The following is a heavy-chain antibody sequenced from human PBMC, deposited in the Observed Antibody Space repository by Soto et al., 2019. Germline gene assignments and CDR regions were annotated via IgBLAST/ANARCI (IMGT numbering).Heavy chain of an antibody. CDR3: SAAESPYPAYVSVY. V-gene: IGHV3-49*04. Sequence: GGSLRLSCTGSGFPFDNIAIDWVRQPQEKGRGWVGLIRNQSNQNTNEYAAAVKGRSTISTDAPNSISFLQMNSPTIEDSAVYYWSAAESPYPAYVSVYWGQGTPVTVSS. CDR2: IRNQSNQNTN. J-gene: IGHJ4*02. D-gene: IGHD3-16*01. CDR1: GFPFDNIA.